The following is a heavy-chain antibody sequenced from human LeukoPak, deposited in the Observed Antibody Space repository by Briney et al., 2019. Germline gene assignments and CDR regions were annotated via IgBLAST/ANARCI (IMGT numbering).Heavy chain of an antibody. J-gene: IGHJ4*02. CDR3: AKDLYSSTWYYFDY. V-gene: IGHV3-30*18. D-gene: IGHD6-13*01. CDR1: GFTFSSYG. CDR2: ISYDGTNK. Sequence: PGGSLRLSCAVSGFTFSSYGMHWVRQAPGKGLEWMAVISYDGTNKYYADSVKGRFTISRDNSKNTLYLQMNSLRAEDTAIYYCAKDLYSSTWYYFDYWGQGTLVTVSS.